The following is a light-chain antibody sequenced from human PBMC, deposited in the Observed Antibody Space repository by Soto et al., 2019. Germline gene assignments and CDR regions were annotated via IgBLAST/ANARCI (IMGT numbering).Light chain of an antibody. V-gene: IGKV3-11*01. J-gene: IGKJ5*01. CDR1: QSVSSSY. CDR2: DAS. Sequence: EIVLTQSPANLYSFPGDRVTLSCRASQSVSSSYLAWYQQKPGQAPRLLIYDASNRATGIPARFSGSGSGTDFTLTISILEPEDFAVYYCQQRSNWPPTFGQGTRLDI. CDR3: QQRSNWPPT.